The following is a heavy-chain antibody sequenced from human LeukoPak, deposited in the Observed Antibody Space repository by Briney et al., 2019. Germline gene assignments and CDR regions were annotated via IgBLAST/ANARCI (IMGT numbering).Heavy chain of an antibody. CDR2: ISGYSGNT. J-gene: IGHJ4*02. Sequence: GASVKVSCKAFGYTFTSYGISWVRQAPGQGLEWMGWISGYSGNTNYAQKLQGRVTMTTDTSTRTAYMELRSLTSDDTAVYYCARCSSSNQPPLYWGQGTLITVSS. CDR3: ARCSSSNQPPLY. D-gene: IGHD6-13*01. CDR1: GYTFTSYG. V-gene: IGHV1-18*04.